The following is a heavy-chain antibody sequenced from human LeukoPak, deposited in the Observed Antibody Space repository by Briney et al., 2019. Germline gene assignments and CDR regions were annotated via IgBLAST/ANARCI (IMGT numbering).Heavy chain of an antibody. J-gene: IGHJ3*02. Sequence: ASVKVSCKASGYTFTDYYMHWVRQAPGQGLEWMGWIVTNNGGTNYAQNFKGRVTMTRDTSVSTAYAEVSDLKSDDTAVYYCARGGPHHGFDIWAQGTMVTVSS. CDR3: ARGGPHHGFDI. CDR2: IVTNNGGT. CDR1: GYTFTDYY. V-gene: IGHV1-2*02.